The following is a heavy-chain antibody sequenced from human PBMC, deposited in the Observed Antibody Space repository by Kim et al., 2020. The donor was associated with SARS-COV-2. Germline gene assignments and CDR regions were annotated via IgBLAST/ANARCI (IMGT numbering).Heavy chain of an antibody. D-gene: IGHD1-26*01. CDR2: T. V-gene: IGHV1-46*01. CDR3: ARAWDKNFDF. Sequence: TRYAQSCQRRVTTTGDTSTSTAYMEMSSLRSEDTAVYYCARAWDKNFDFWGQGTLVTVSS. J-gene: IGHJ4*02.